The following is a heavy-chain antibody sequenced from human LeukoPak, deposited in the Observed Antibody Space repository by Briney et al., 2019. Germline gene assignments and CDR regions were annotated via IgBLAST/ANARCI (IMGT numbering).Heavy chain of an antibody. J-gene: IGHJ3*02. Sequence: HSGGSLRLSCAASGFTFSSYAMHWVRQAPGKGLEWVAVISYDGSNKYYADSVKGRFTISRGNSKNTLYLQMNSLRAEDTAVYYCARDQYCSSTSCYHSAFDIWGQGTMVTVSS. CDR2: ISYDGSNK. CDR3: ARDQYCSSTSCYHSAFDI. D-gene: IGHD2-2*01. CDR1: GFTFSSYA. V-gene: IGHV3-30*04.